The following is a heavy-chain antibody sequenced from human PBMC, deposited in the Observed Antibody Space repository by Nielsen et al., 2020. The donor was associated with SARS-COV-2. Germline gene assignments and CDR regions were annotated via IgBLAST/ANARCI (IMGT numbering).Heavy chain of an antibody. CDR1: GFTLDAYA. CDR3: ARDAAAAGGEKYYYYYGMDV. CDR2: ISWNSSSI. V-gene: IGHV3-9*01. Sequence: GGSLTLSCAASGFTLDAYAMHCVRQAPGKGLEWLPGISWNSSSIYYADSVKGRFTISRDNAKNSLYLQMNSLSAEDTAVYYCARDAAAAGGEKYYYYYGMDVWGQGTTVTVSS. J-gene: IGHJ6*02. D-gene: IGHD6-13*01.